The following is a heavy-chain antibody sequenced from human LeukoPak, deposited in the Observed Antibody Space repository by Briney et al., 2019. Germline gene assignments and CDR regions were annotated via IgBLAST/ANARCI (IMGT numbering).Heavy chain of an antibody. Sequence: GGSLRLSCSVSGFTFSTYAMHWVRQAPGKGLEYVSAISSNGDNTYYADSVKGRFTISRDNSKNTLYLQMSSLRADDMAVYYCVRGTGYWGQGTLVTVSS. J-gene: IGHJ4*02. CDR2: ISSNGDNT. CDR1: GFTFSTYA. CDR3: VRGTGY. V-gene: IGHV3-64D*06.